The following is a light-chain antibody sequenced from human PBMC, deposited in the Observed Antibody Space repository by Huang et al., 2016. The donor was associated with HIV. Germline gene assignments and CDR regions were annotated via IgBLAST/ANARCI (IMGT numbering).Light chain of an antibody. CDR2: DSS. V-gene: IGKV3D-20*01. CDR1: QSLSSSY. CDR3: QQYGSSPLT. Sequence: EIVLTQSPATLSLSPGERATLSCGASQSLSSSYLAGYQQKPGLAPRLLLYDSSNRATGSPDRFSGSGSGTDFTLTISRLEPEDFAVYYCQQYGSSPLTFGGGTKVEIK. J-gene: IGKJ4*01.